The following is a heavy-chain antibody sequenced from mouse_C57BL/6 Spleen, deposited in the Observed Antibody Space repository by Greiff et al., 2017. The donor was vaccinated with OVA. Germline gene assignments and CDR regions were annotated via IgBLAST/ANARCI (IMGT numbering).Heavy chain of an antibody. CDR2: IWSGGST. D-gene: IGHD2-5*01. Sequence: VQLQQSGPGLVQPSQSLSITCTVSGFSLTSYGVHWVRQSPGKGLEWLGVIWSGGSTDYNAAFISRLSISKDNSKSRVFFKMNSLQADDTAIYYCARKGYSNYEYFDVWGTGTTVTVSS. CDR3: ARKGYSNYEYFDV. J-gene: IGHJ1*03. V-gene: IGHV2-2*01. CDR1: GFSLTSYG.